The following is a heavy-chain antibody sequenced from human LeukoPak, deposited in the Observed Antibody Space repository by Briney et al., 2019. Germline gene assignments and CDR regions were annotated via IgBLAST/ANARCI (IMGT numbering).Heavy chain of an antibody. J-gene: IGHJ6*03. CDR2: IYISGST. CDR1: GGSISSYY. D-gene: IGHD2-2*01. V-gene: IGHV4-4*07. CDR3: ARDLADIVVVPAEFYYYYYMDV. Sequence: SETLSLTCTVSGGSISSYYWSWIRQPAGKGLEWIGRIYISGSTNYNPSLKSRVTMSVDTSKNQFSLKLSSVTAADTAVYYCARDLADIVVVPAEFYYYYYMDVWGKGTTVTVSS.